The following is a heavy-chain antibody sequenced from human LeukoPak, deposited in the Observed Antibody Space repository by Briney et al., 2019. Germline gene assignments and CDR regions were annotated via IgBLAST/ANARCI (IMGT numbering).Heavy chain of an antibody. CDR1: GFTVSSNY. Sequence: GGSLRLSCAASGFTVSSNYMSWVRQAPGKGLEWVSVIYSGGSTYYADSVQGRFTISRDNSKNTLYLQMNSLRAEDTAVYYCASYYYDSSGYLLFDYWGQGTLVTVSS. CDR3: ASYYYDSSGYLLFDY. CDR2: IYSGGST. D-gene: IGHD3-22*01. J-gene: IGHJ4*02. V-gene: IGHV3-53*01.